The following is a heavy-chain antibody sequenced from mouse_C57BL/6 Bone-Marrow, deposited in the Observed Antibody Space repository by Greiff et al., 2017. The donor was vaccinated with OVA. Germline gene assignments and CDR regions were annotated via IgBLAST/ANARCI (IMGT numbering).Heavy chain of an antibody. CDR3: ARDPYGNYPFYYAMDY. CDR2: ISDGGSYT. CDR1: GFTFSSYA. J-gene: IGHJ4*01. D-gene: IGHD2-1*01. Sequence: DVQLVESGGGLVKPGGSLKLSCAASGFTFSSYAMSWVRQTPEKRLEWVATISDGGSYTYYPDNVKGRFTISRDNAKNNLYLQMSHLKSEDTAMYYCARDPYGNYPFYYAMDYWGQGTSVTVSS. V-gene: IGHV5-4*01.